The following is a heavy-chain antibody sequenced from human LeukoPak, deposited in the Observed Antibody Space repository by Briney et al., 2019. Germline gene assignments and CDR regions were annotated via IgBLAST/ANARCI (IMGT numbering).Heavy chain of an antibody. CDR2: IHYDGSNK. Sequence: GGSLRLSCTASGFTFSSYGMHWVRQAPGKGLQWVAFIHYDGSNKYYADSVKGRFTISRDNSKNTLHLQMNSLRVEDTAIYYCAKTWEPKFGFDQWGQGTLVTVSS. J-gene: IGHJ4*02. V-gene: IGHV3-30*02. CDR1: GFTFSSYG. D-gene: IGHD1-26*01. CDR3: AKTWEPKFGFDQ.